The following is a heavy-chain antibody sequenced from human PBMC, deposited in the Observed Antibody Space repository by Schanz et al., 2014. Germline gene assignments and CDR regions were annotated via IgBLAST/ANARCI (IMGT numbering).Heavy chain of an antibody. CDR3: TRDKDHLYGVDA. CDR2: INPNSGGT. V-gene: IGHV1-2*06. CDR1: GHPFTAYY. Sequence: QVQLVQSGAEVKKPGASVKVSCKASGHPFTAYYMHWVRQAPGQGLEWMGRINPNSGGTNCAQKFQGRVTMTRDTAITTAYMDLSGLTSDDTAGYYCTRDKDHLYGVDAWGQGTPLTVSS. D-gene: IGHD3-16*01. J-gene: IGHJ6*02.